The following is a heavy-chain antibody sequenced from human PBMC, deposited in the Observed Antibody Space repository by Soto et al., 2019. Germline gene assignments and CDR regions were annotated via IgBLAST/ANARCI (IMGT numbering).Heavy chain of an antibody. CDR2: IYHSGST. D-gene: IGHD6-13*01. J-gene: IGHJ3*02. CDR1: GGSISSYY. Sequence: QVQLQESSPGLVKPSETLSLTCTVSGGSISSYYWSWIRQPPGKVLEWIGYIYHSGSTNYNPSLKSRVTISVDTSKNQFSLKLSSVTAADTAVYYCATGYSSSWADAFDIWGQGTMVTVSS. CDR3: ATGYSSSWADAFDI. V-gene: IGHV4-59*01.